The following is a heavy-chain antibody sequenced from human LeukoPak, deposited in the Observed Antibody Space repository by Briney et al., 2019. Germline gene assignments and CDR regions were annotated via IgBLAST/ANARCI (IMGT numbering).Heavy chain of an antibody. CDR3: VRDYSNFVQGD. CDR2: IFYDGST. V-gene: IGHV4-39*02. Sequence: SETLSLTCTVSGDSFSNTNYYWDWIRQPPGKELEWIGSIFYDGSTYYNPSLKSRLTIFADTSKNQFSLKMTSVTAADTAVYYCVRDYSNFVQGDWGQGTLVTVSS. J-gene: IGHJ4*02. CDR1: GDSFSNTNYY. D-gene: IGHD4-11*01.